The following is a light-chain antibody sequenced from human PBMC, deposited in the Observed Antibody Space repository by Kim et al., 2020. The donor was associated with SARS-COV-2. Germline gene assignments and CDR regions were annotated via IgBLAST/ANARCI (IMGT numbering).Light chain of an antibody. V-gene: IGLV2-14*03. CDR2: AVN. CDR1: SSDVGDYKY. Sequence: SITISCTGTSSDVGDYKYVSWYQQHPGKAPQLIIYAVNDRPSGISNRFSGSKSGNTASLTISGPQAEDEADYYCSSYTRSGSLYLLFGGGTQLTVL. CDR3: SSYTRSGSLYLL. J-gene: IGLJ2*01.